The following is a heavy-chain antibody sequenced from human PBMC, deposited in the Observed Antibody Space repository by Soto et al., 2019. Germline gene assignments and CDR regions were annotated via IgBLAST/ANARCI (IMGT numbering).Heavy chain of an antibody. CDR3: ARDHYVYDILTGYGYYYGMDV. D-gene: IGHD3-9*01. V-gene: IGHV4-30-4*01. Sequence: QVQLQESGPGLVKPSQTLSLTCTVSGGSISSGDYYWSWIRQPPGKGLEWIGYIYYSGSTYYNPSLKSRVTISVDTSKNQFSLKLSSVTAADTVVYYCARDHYVYDILTGYGYYYGMDVWGQGTTVTVSS. J-gene: IGHJ6*02. CDR1: GGSISSGDYY. CDR2: IYYSGST.